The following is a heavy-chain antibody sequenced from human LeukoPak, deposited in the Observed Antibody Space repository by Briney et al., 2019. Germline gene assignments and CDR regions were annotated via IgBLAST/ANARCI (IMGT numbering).Heavy chain of an antibody. J-gene: IGHJ4*02. Sequence: SVKVSCKASGGTFSSYAISWVRQAPGQGLEWMGGIIPIFGTANYAQKFQGRVTITAVESTSTAYMEVSSLRSEDTAVYYCARGWLAETMVVTPYNNWGQGTLVTVSS. D-gene: IGHD4-23*01. V-gene: IGHV1-69*13. CDR1: GGTFSSYA. CDR2: IIPIFGTA. CDR3: ARGWLAETMVVTPYNN.